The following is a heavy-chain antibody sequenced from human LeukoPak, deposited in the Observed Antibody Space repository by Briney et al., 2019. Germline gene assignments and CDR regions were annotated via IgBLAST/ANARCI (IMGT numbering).Heavy chain of an antibody. CDR3: AREQRGGLSASLGGLFASYYTYYYMDV. J-gene: IGHJ6*03. V-gene: IGHV3-11*01. D-gene: IGHD1-26*01. Sequence: PGGSLRLSCAASGFTLTDYFMNWIRQTPGKGLEWLAYISRSGSTIYYAASVKGRFTISRDSAKKSVFLQMNSLRADDTAVYYCAREQRGGLSASLGGLFASYYTYYYMDVWGRGTTVTVSS. CDR2: ISRSGSTI. CDR1: GFTLTDYF.